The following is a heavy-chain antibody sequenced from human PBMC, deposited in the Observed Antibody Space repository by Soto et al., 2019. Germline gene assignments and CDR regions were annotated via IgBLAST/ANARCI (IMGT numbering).Heavy chain of an antibody. CDR1: GFTFSSYS. J-gene: IGHJ4*02. V-gene: IGHV3-21*01. Sequence: GGSLRLSCAASGFTFSSYSMNWVRQAPGKGLEWVSSISSSSSYIYYAASVKGRFTISRDNAKNSLYLQMNSLRAEDTAVYYCARFRTAMALDYWGQGTLVTVSS. CDR2: ISSSSSYI. CDR3: ARFRTAMALDY. D-gene: IGHD5-18*01.